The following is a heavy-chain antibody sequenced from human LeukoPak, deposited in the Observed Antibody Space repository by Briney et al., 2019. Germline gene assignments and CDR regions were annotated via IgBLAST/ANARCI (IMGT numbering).Heavy chain of an antibody. CDR1: DGSINSYY. CDR2: IYYTGNT. V-gene: IGHV4-59*01. CDR3: ARSQNYYGSGDY. Sequence: PSETLSLTCSVSDGSINSYYWNWIRRPPGKGLEWIGYIYYTGNTYYNPSLEGRVTISVDTSRNHFSVKLSSVTAADTAVYYCARSQNYYGSGDYWSQGTLVTVSS. J-gene: IGHJ4*02. D-gene: IGHD3-10*01.